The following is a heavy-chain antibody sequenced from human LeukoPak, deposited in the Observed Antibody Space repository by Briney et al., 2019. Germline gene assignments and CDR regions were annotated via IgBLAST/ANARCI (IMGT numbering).Heavy chain of an antibody. J-gene: IGHJ4*02. Sequence: GGSLRLSCAASGFTFSSHTINWVRQAPGKGLEWVSSISTSGSYLYYADSVKGRFTISRDNAKSSLYLQMNSLRAEDTAVYYCARDGGAYDSSGYYVYFDYWGQGTLVTVSS. V-gene: IGHV3-21*01. CDR1: GFTFSSHT. D-gene: IGHD3-22*01. CDR2: ISTSGSYL. CDR3: ARDGGAYDSSGYYVYFDY.